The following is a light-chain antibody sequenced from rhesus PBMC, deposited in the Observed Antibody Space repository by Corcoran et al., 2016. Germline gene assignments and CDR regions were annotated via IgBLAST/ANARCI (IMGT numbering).Light chain of an antibody. CDR2: KVT. Sequence: DIVMTQTPLSLPVTPGEPASISCRSSQSLLHSNGNTYLDWYLQKPGQSPRLLIYKVTNRESGVPDRFSGSGSSTDFTLKISRVEPEDVGVYYCMQSTKEMYSFGQGTKVEIK. V-gene: IGKV2S2*01. CDR1: QSLLHSNGNTY. CDR3: MQSTKEMYS. J-gene: IGKJ2*01.